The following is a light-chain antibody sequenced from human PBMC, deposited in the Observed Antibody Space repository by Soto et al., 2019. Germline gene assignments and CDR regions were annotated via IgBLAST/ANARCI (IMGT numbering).Light chain of an antibody. Sequence: EIVLTQSPGTLSLSPGERATPSCRASQSVSSSYLAWYQQKPGQAPRLLVYGASNRATGIPARFSGTGSGTDFTLTINNLEPEDFAVYYCQQYGSSPPITFGQGTRLEI. V-gene: IGKV3-20*01. CDR2: GAS. CDR1: QSVSSSY. J-gene: IGKJ5*01. CDR3: QQYGSSPPIT.